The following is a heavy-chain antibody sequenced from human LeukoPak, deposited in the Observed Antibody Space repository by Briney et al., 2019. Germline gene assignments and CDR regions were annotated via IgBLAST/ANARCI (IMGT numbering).Heavy chain of an antibody. CDR1: GGSISSSSYY. CDR2: LYYSGSA. Sequence: SETLSLTCTVSGGSISSSSYYWSWIRQPPGKGLEWIGSLYYSGSAYYNPSLKSRVTISVDASKNQFSLKLSSVTAADTGVYYCARTYDYIWGSFRSHSFDSWGQGTLVTVSS. J-gene: IGHJ4*02. CDR3: ARTYDYIWGSFRSHSFDS. V-gene: IGHV4-39*01. D-gene: IGHD3-16*02.